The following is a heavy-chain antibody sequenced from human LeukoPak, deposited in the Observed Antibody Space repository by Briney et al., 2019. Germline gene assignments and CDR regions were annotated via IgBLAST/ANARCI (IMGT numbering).Heavy chain of an antibody. CDR3: ARAYSYYYHSSGFYAPKYFQH. CDR2: IYYSGSP. D-gene: IGHD3-22*01. CDR1: GGSISSGGYY. J-gene: IGHJ1*01. V-gene: IGHV4-31*03. Sequence: SESLSLTCTVSGGSISSGGYYWSWIRQHPGKGLEWIGYIYYSGSPYYNPSLKNRLTISVDTSKNQFFLQLTSVTAADTAVYYCARAYSYYYHSSGFYAPKYFQHWGQGTLVTVSS.